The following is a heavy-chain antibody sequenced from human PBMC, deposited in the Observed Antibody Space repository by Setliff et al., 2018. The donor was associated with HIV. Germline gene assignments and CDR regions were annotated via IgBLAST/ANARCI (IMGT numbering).Heavy chain of an antibody. CDR2: IWYDGSNK. D-gene: IGHD4-17*01. J-gene: IGHJ6*03. CDR1: GFTFSTYS. CDR3: AREIRAGDYPPYNYYFYMDV. V-gene: IGHV3-33*08. Sequence: LRLSCAASGFTFSTYSMHWVRQAPGKGLEWVAFIWYDGSNKEYGDSVKGRFTISRDNAKNSLFLQMNSLRAEDTALYYCAREIRAGDYPPYNYYFYMDVWGKGTTVTVSS.